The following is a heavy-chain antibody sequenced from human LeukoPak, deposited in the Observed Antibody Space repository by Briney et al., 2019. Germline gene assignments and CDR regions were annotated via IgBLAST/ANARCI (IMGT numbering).Heavy chain of an antibody. CDR1: GGSISSSSYY. CDR3: ARGDAGGAFDY. CDR2: IYYSGST. J-gene: IGHJ4*02. Sequence: PSETLSLTCTVSGGSISSSSYYWGWIRQPPGKGLEWIGSIYYSGSTYYNPSLKSRVTISVDTSKNQFSLKLSSVTAADTAVYYCARGDAGGAFDYWGQGTLVTVSS. V-gene: IGHV4-39*07.